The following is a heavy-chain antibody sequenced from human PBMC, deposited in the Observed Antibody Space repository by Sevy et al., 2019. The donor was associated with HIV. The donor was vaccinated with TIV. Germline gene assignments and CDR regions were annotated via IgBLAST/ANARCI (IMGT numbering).Heavy chain of an antibody. D-gene: IGHD1-26*01. CDR1: GFTFSSHS. CDR3: AREAQVVGVDLDF. Sequence: GGSLRLSCAASGFTFSSHSMNWVRQAPGKGLEWVASISSTSSYIYLADSVKGRFTVSRDNAKNSLFLQMNNLRVDDTAVYYCAREAQVVGVDLDFWGQGTLVTVSS. J-gene: IGHJ4*02. CDR2: ISSTSSYI. V-gene: IGHV3-21*01.